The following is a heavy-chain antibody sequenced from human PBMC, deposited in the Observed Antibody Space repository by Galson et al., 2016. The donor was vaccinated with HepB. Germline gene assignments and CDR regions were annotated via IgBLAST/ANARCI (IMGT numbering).Heavy chain of an antibody. V-gene: IGHV1-8*01. Sequence: SVKVSCKASGYTFINSDFNWVRQAPGRGLEWMGWVNPNTHNTGYAQKFQGRVTMTSDTAISTAYMELSSLTSEDSAVHYCARGGQLWLFGGDWFDPWGQGTLVTVAS. CDR1: GYTFINSD. CDR3: ARGGQLWLFGGDWFDP. J-gene: IGHJ5*02. D-gene: IGHD5-18*01. CDR2: VNPNTHNT.